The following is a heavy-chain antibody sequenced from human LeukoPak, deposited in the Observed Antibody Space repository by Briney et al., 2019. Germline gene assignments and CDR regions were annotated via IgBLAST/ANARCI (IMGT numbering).Heavy chain of an antibody. CDR1: GGSISSYY. CDR2: IYYSGST. V-gene: IGHV4-59*01. J-gene: IGHJ4*02. Sequence: SETLSLTCTVSGGSISSYYWSWIRQPPGKGLEWIGYIYYSGSTNYNPSLKSRVTISVDTSKNQFSLKLSSVTAADTAVYYCARVGYDFWSGYYTGGYFDYWGQGTLVTVST. CDR3: ARVGYDFWSGYYTGGYFDY. D-gene: IGHD3-3*01.